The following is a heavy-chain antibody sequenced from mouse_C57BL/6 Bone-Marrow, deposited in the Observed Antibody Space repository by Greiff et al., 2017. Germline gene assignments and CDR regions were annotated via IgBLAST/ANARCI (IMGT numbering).Heavy chain of an antibody. J-gene: IGHJ1*03. Sequence: VMLVESGPGLVQPSQSLSITCTVSGFSLTSYGVHWVRQSPGKGLEWLGVIWRGGSTDYNAAFMSRLSITKDNSKSQVFFKMNSLQADDTAIYYCAKEGYYSNSWYFDVWGTGTTVTVSS. CDR3: AKEGYYSNSWYFDV. CDR1: GFSLTSYG. D-gene: IGHD2-5*01. V-gene: IGHV2-5*01. CDR2: IWRGGST.